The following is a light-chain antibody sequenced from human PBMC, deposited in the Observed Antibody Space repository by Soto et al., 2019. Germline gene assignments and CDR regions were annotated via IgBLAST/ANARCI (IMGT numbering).Light chain of an antibody. CDR3: SSYPSSSTLVV. J-gene: IGLJ2*01. Sequence: QSALTQPASVSGSPGQSITISCTGTSSDVGGYNYVSWYQQHPGKAPKLMIYDVSNRPSGVSNRFSGSKSGNTASLTISGLQAEDEADDYCSSYPSSSTLVVFGGGTKLTVL. CDR1: SSDVGGYNY. CDR2: DVS. V-gene: IGLV2-14*01.